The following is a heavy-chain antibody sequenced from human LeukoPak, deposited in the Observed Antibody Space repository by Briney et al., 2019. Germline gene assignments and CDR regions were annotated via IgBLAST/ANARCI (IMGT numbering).Heavy chain of an antibody. CDR2: ISGSGSTA. J-gene: IGHJ4*02. D-gene: IGHD1/OR15-1a*01. CDR1: GFTFSSFG. V-gene: IGHV3-23*01. Sequence: GGSLRLSCAASGFTFSSFGMSWFRQAPGKGLEWVSSISGSGSTAYYADSAKGRFTISRDNSKNTLYLQMDSLRAEDTAVYYCAKGTSKPDYWGQGTLVTASS. CDR3: AKGTSKPDY.